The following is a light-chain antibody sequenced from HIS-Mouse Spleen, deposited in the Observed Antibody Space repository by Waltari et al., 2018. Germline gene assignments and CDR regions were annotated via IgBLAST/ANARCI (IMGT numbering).Light chain of an antibody. CDR2: EVS. Sequence: QSALTQPPSASGSPGQSVTISCTGTSSYVGGYNYVSWYQQHPGKAPKPMIYEVSKRPSGVPVRFSGSKSGNTASLNVSGLQAEDEADYYCSSYAGSNNYVFGTGTKVTVL. CDR1: SSYVGGYNY. V-gene: IGLV2-8*01. CDR3: SSYAGSNNYV. J-gene: IGLJ1*01.